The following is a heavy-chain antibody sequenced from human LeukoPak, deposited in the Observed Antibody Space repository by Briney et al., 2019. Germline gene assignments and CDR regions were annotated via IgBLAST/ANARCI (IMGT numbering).Heavy chain of an antibody. CDR1: GFSLSAAGVG. D-gene: IGHD6-13*01. Sequence: KESGPTLVKPTQTVTLTCTFSGFSLSAAGVGVGWIRQPPGKALEWLALIYWHGDQRYSPSLRTRLTIAKDTSKNQVVLTLTDVGTVDTATYYCIHQHNLAAADTWGQGILVTVSS. V-gene: IGHV2-5*01. CDR2: IYWHGDQ. J-gene: IGHJ1*01. CDR3: IHQHNLAAADT.